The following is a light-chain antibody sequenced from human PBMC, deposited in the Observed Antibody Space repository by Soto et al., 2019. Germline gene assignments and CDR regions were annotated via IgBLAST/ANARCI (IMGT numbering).Light chain of an antibody. CDR3: CSYAGRSTYV. CDR1: SSPVGGYHY. J-gene: IGLJ1*01. CDR2: AGS. V-gene: IGLV2-11*01. Sequence: QSALTQPRSVSGSPGQSVTISCTGTSSPVGGYHYVSWYQQFPGKAPQLMIYAGSQRPSGVSDRFSASESANTASLTISGLQAEDEADYYCCSYAGRSTYVFGTGTKVTV.